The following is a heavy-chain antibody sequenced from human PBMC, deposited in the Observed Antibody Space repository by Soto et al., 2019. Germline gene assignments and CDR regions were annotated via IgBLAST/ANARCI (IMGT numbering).Heavy chain of an antibody. Sequence: ASVKVSCKASGYTFTGYAMHWVRQAPGQRLEWMGWINAGNGNTKYSQKFQGRVTITRDTSASTAYMELSSLRSEDTAVYYCARAGYSSGWFFDYWGQGTLVTVSS. D-gene: IGHD6-19*01. CDR1: GYTFTGYA. CDR3: ARAGYSSGWFFDY. V-gene: IGHV1-3*01. CDR2: INAGNGNT. J-gene: IGHJ4*02.